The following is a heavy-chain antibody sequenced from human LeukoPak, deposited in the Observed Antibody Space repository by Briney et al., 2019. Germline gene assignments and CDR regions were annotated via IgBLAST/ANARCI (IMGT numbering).Heavy chain of an antibody. D-gene: IGHD3-10*01. J-gene: IGHJ6*02. V-gene: IGHV3-30*04. CDR1: GFTFSSYA. CDR2: ISYDGSNK. CDR3: AKDSITMVRGVIIGQLLVYGMDV. Sequence: PGGSLRLSCAASGFTFSSYAMHWVRQAPGKGLEWVAVISYDGSNKYYADSVKGRFTISRDNSKNTLYLQMNGLRAEDTAVYYCAKDSITMVRGVIIGQLLVYGMDVWGQGTTVTVSS.